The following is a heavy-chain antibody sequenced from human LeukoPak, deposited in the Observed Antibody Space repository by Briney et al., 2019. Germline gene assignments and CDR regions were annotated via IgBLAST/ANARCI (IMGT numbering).Heavy chain of an antibody. CDR3: ARTSALGYCSGGSCYLGY. V-gene: IGHV4-39*01. D-gene: IGHD2-15*01. Sequence: SETLSLTCTVSGGSISSSSYYWGWIRQPPGKGLEWIGSIYYSGSTYYNPSLKCRVTIFVDTSKNQFSLKLSSVTAADTAVYYCARTSALGYCSGGSCYLGYWGQGTLVTVSS. J-gene: IGHJ4*02. CDR1: GGSISSSSYY. CDR2: IYYSGST.